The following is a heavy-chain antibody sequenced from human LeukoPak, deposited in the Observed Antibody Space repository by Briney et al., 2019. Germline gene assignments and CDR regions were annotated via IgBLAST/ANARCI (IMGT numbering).Heavy chain of an antibody. J-gene: IGHJ4*02. CDR2: TRSRANGYST. V-gene: IGHV3-72*01. CDR3: ARVGPTRGTFDY. CDR1: GFSFSDHY. Sequence: GGSLRLSCAASGFSFSDHYMDWVRQAPGKGLEWVGRTRSRANGYSTEYAASVKGRFTVSRDDSKNSLFLQMNSLKTEDAAVYYCARVGPTRGTFDYWGQGTLVTVSS. D-gene: IGHD1-1*01.